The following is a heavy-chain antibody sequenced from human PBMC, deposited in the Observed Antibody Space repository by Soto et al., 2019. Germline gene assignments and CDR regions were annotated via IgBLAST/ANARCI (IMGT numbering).Heavy chain of an antibody. J-gene: IGHJ4*02. V-gene: IGHV3-7*03. CDR3: ARYFRGSGRYFFDY. CDR2: INQDGGGT. CDR1: GFTFISSF. D-gene: IGHD6-19*01. Sequence: PVGSLRLSCVASGFTFISSFMGWVRQAPGKGLEWVANINQDGGGTYYVDSVEGRFTISRDNAKDSLYLQMNSLRGEDTAVYYCARYFRGSGRYFFDYWGQGTLVTAPQ.